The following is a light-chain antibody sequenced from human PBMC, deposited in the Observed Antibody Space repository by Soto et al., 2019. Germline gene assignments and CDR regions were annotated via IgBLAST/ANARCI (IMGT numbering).Light chain of an antibody. CDR3: QQIYNTPLT. Sequence: DIQMTQSPSSLSASVGDRVTITCRASQSISSYLNWYQQKPGKAPKVLIYDASSLQSGVPSRFSGSGSGTDFTLTISSLQPEDFASYYCQQIYNTPLTFGGGTKVEIK. V-gene: IGKV1-39*01. CDR1: QSISSY. J-gene: IGKJ4*01. CDR2: DAS.